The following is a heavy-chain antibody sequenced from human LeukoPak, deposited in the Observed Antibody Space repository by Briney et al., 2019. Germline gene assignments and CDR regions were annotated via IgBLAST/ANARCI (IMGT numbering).Heavy chain of an antibody. CDR2: IYYSGST. CDR1: GGSVSSYY. Sequence: PSETLSLTCTVSGGSVSSYYWSWIRQPPGKGLEWIGYIYYSGSTNYNPSLKSRVTISVDTSKNQFSLKLSSVTAADTAVYYCARGTRVVTGDYYYYYGMDVWGQGTTVTVSS. D-gene: IGHD2-21*02. CDR3: ARGTRVVTGDYYYYYGMDV. V-gene: IGHV4-59*02. J-gene: IGHJ6*02.